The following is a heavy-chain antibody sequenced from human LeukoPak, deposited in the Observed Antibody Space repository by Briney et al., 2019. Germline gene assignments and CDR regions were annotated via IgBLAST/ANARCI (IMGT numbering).Heavy chain of an antibody. CDR1: GDSVSSNSAA. J-gene: IGHJ5*02. V-gene: IGHV6-1*01. Sequence: SQTLSLTCAISGDSVSSNSAAWNWIRQSPSRGLEWLGRTYYRSKWYNGYAVSVKSRITINPDTSKNQFSLQLNSVTPGDTAVYYCASSGAAQNWFDPWGQGTLVTVSS. CDR2: TYYRSKWYN. CDR3: ASSGAAQNWFDP. D-gene: IGHD6-13*01.